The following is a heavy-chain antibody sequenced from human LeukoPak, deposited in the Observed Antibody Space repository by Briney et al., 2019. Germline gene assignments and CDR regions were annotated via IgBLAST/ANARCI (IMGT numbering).Heavy chain of an antibody. CDR3: ARGAAGTGAADY. CDR2: IYYSGST. V-gene: IGHV4-39*01. Sequence: KASETLSLTCTVSGGSISSSSYYWGWIRQPPGKGLEWIGSIYYSGSTYYNPSLKSRVTISVDTSKNQFSLKLSSVTAADTAVYYCARGAAGTGAADYWGQGTLVTVSS. D-gene: IGHD6-13*01. CDR1: GGSISSSSYY. J-gene: IGHJ4*02.